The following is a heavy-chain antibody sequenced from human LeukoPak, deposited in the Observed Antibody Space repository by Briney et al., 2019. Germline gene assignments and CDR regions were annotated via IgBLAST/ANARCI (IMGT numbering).Heavy chain of an antibody. CDR1: GGSISSSSYY. CDR2: IYYSGST. D-gene: IGHD6-19*01. Sequence: SETLSLTCTVSGGSISSSSYYWGWIRQPPGKGLEWIGSIYYSGSTYYNPSLKSRVTISVDTSKNQFSLKLSSVTAADTAVYYCARGTVAGTYYYYYYMDVWGKGTTVAISS. V-gene: IGHV4-39*07. CDR3: ARGTVAGTYYYYYYMDV. J-gene: IGHJ6*03.